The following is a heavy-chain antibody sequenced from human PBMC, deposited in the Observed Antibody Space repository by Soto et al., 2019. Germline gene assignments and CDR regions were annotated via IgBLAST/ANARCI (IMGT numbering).Heavy chain of an antibody. J-gene: IGHJ4*02. CDR1: GGSFSGYY. CDR3: ARGRDSSSWRLRGGSFDY. CDR2: INHSGST. V-gene: IGHV4-34*01. D-gene: IGHD6-13*01. Sequence: QVQLQQWGAGLLKPSETLSLTCAVYGGSFSGYYWSWIRQPPGKGLEWIGEINHSGSTNYNPSLKSRVTISVDTSKNQFSLKLSSVTAADTAVYYCARGRDSSSWRLRGGSFDYWGQGTLVTVSS.